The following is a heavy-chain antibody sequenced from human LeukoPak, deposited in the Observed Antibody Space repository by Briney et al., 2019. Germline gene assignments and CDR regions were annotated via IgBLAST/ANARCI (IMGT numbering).Heavy chain of an antibody. Sequence: GASVKVSCKVSGYTITELSMHWVRQAPGKGLEWMGGFDPEDGETIYAQKFQGRVTMTEDTSTDTAYMELSSLRSEDTAVYYCATVVDYYGSGSYDYWGQRTLVTVSS. D-gene: IGHD3-10*01. CDR2: FDPEDGET. CDR1: GYTITELS. CDR3: ATVVDYYGSGSYDY. J-gene: IGHJ4*02. V-gene: IGHV1-24*01.